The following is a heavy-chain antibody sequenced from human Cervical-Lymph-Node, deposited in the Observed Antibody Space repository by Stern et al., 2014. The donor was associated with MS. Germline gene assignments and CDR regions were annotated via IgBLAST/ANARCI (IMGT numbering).Heavy chain of an antibody. J-gene: IGHJ5*02. CDR2: IIPIFGTA. D-gene: IGHD2-2*02. V-gene: IGHV1-69*01. CDR3: ARDRRVIVVVPAAINWNWFDP. CDR1: GGTFSSYA. Sequence: QVQLVQSGAEVKKPGSSVKVSCKASGGTFSSYAISWVRQAPGQGLEWMGGIIPIFGTANYAQKFQGRVTITADESTSTAYMELSSLRSEDTAVYYCARDRRVIVVVPAAINWNWFDPWGQGTLVTVSS.